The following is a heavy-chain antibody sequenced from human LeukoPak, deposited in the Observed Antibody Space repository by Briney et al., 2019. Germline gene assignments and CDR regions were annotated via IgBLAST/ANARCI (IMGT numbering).Heavy chain of an antibody. CDR3: AKHVRTSVWFFDS. CDR2: ISWSSLTT. CDR1: GFTLRSYA. V-gene: IGHV3-23*01. J-gene: IGHJ4*02. Sequence: SGGSLRLSCAASGFTLRSYAMSWVLQAPGRGLEWVSLISWSSLTTEYADSVKGRFTVSRDNSKNTLSLQMNSLNADDTAVYYCAKHVRTSVWFFDSWGQGTLVTVSS. D-gene: IGHD6-19*01.